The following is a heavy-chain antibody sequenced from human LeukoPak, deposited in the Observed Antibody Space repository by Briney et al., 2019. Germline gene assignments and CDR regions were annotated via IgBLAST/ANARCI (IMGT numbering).Heavy chain of an antibody. D-gene: IGHD3-10*02. Sequence: PGGSLRLSCAASGFTFSSYEMNWVRQAPGKGLEWVSYISSSGSTIYYADSVKGRFTISRDNAKNSLYLQMNSLRAEDTAVYYCAELGITMIGGVWGEETTVTISS. J-gene: IGHJ6*04. V-gene: IGHV3-48*03. CDR1: GFTFSSYE. CDR2: ISSSGSTI. CDR3: AELGITMIGGV.